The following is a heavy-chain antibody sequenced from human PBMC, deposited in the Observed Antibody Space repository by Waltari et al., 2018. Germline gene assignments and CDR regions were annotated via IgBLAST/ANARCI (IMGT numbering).Heavy chain of an antibody. J-gene: IGHJ4*02. CDR2: ITWNSNNI. CDR1: GFTFEDYA. V-gene: IGHV3-9*01. Sequence: EIQLVESGGGLAQPGRSLRLSCAASGFTFEDYAMHWVRQTPGKGLEWDSGITWNSNNIGYADSVKGRFTISRDNAKKSLYLQMNSLRTEDTALYYCAKGHSGSYGLDYWGQGTPVTVSS. CDR3: AKGHSGSYGLDY. D-gene: IGHD1-26*01.